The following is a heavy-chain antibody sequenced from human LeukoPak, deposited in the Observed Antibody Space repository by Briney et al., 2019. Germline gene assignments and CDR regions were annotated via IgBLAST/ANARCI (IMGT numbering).Heavy chain of an antibody. D-gene: IGHD3-3*01. V-gene: IGHV3-74*01. CDR2: INNEGTGT. CDR1: GFSLSAYW. Sequence: GSLRLSCAASGFSLSAYWMHWVRQAPGKGLVWVSRINNEGTGTDYADSVRGRFTISRVNVENTLYLQMNSLSADDTAMYYCVRYYVDARRFDYWGQGTLVTVSS. CDR3: VRYYVDARRFDY. J-gene: IGHJ4*02.